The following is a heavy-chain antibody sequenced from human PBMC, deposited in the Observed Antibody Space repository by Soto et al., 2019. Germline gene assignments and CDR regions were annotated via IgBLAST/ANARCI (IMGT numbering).Heavy chain of an antibody. V-gene: IGHV3-23*01. CDR2: ISGSGGST. CDR1: GFTFSSYA. CDR3: ANRITYYYGSTPDDAFDI. D-gene: IGHD3-22*01. J-gene: IGHJ3*02. Sequence: PGGSLRLSCAASGFTFSSYAMSWVRQAPGKGLEWVSAISGSGGSTYYADSVKGRFTISRDNSKNTLYLQMNSLRAEDTAVYYCANRITYYYGSTPDDAFDIWGQGTMVTVSS.